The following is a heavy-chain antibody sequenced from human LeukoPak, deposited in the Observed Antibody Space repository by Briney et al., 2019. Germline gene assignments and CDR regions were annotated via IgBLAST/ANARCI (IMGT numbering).Heavy chain of an antibody. V-gene: IGHV4-30-2*01. Sequence: SETLSLTCAVSGGSISSGGYSWRWSRQPPGRGLEWIGYIYHSGSTYYNPALKSRITISVDRSNNQFSLKLSSVTAADTAVYYCARIRLRGPYYYGMDVWGKGTTVTVSS. CDR2: IYHSGST. J-gene: IGHJ6*04. CDR1: GGSISSGGYS. CDR3: ARIRLRGPYYYGMDV. D-gene: IGHD4-17*01.